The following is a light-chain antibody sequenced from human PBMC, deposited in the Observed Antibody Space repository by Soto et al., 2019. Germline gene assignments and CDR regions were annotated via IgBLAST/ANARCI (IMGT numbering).Light chain of an antibody. J-gene: IGKJ1*01. Sequence: EIVLTQSPGTLSLSPGERATLSCRASQSVPNGYLAWYQQKPGQAPRLLIYGASSRATGIPVRFSGSGSRTDFTLTITRLEPEDFAVYYCQRYGASTTFGQGTKVEIK. CDR2: GAS. V-gene: IGKV3-20*01. CDR3: QRYGASTT. CDR1: QSVPNGY.